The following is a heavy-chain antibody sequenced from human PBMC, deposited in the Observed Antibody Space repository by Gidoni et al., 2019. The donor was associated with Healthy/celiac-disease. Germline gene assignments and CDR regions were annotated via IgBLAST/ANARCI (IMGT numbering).Heavy chain of an antibody. CDR1: GGSISSSSYY. CDR3: ATGKGGGSFDP. V-gene: IGHV4-39*01. CDR2: IYYSGST. J-gene: IGHJ5*02. D-gene: IGHD2-15*01. Sequence: QLQLQESGPGLVKPSETLSLTCTVSGGSISSSSYYWGWIRQPPGKGLEWIGSIYYSGSTYYNPSLKSRVTISVDTSKNQFSLKLSSVTAADTAVYYCATGKGGGSFDPWGQGTLVTVSS.